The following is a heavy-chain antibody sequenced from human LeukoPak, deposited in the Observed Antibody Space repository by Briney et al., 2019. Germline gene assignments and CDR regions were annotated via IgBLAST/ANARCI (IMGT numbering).Heavy chain of an antibody. CDR2: INQDGSEK. Sequence: PGGSLRLSCAASGFTFTTYWMSWVRQAPGKGLEWVANINQDGSEKYFVDSVKGRFTISRDNAKNSLYLQMNSLRVEDTAVYYCARGVGLGGWFDPWGQGTLVTVSS. V-gene: IGHV3-7*01. CDR3: ARGVGLGGWFDP. D-gene: IGHD3-16*01. J-gene: IGHJ5*02. CDR1: GFTFTTYW.